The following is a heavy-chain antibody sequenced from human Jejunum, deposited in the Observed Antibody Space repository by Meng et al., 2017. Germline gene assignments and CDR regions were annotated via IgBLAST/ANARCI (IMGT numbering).Heavy chain of an antibody. CDR2: LNGDGSST. D-gene: IGHD1-14*01. V-gene: IGHV3-74*01. CDR3: VRESRNAAVFDY. CDR1: GFTFSSYW. Sequence: GGSLRLSCAASGFTFSSYWMHWVRQAPGKGLVWVSRLNGDGSSTSYADFVKGRFTISRDNAKNALDLQMNSLRAEDTAVYYCVRESRNAAVFDYWGQGTQVTVSS. J-gene: IGHJ4*02.